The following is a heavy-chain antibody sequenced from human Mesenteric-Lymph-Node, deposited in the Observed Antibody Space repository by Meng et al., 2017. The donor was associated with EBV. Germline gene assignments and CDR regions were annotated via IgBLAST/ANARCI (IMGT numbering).Heavy chain of an antibody. V-gene: IGHV2-5*02. CDR1: GFSLTTSGVG. J-gene: IGHJ5*02. Sequence: ITLKESGPTVVKPTQTLTLTCTFSGFSLTTSGVGVGWIRQPPGKAPEWLALIYWDDDKRYNPSLQSRVTITKDTSKNQVVLRMTNMDSVDTGTYYCAHRHGSGSYTFDPWGQGTLGTVSP. CDR3: AHRHGSGSYTFDP. D-gene: IGHD3-10*01. CDR2: IYWDDDK.